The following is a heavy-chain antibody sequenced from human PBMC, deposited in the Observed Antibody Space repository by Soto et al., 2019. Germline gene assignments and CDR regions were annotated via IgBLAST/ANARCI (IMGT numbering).Heavy chain of an antibody. J-gene: IGHJ4*02. Sequence: EVQLLESGGNLVQPGGSLRLSCAASGFTFSSYAMNWVRQTPGKGLEWVSAISGSGGTTYYADSVKGRFTISRDNSKNTPYLQMNSLRAEDTAVYYCAKEVDSSGYSQFDYWGQGTLVTVSS. CDR3: AKEVDSSGYSQFDY. V-gene: IGHV3-23*01. CDR2: ISGSGGTT. D-gene: IGHD3-22*01. CDR1: GFTFSSYA.